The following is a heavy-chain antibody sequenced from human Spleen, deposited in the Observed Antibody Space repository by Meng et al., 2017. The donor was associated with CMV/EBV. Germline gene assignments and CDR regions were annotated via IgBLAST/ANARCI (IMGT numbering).Heavy chain of an antibody. Sequence: SGPTLVKPTETLTLTCAFSGFSLSTGGMCVSWVRQPPGKALEWLALIDWDDDKYYSTSLKTRLTISKDTSKNQVVLTMTNMDPVDTATYYCARMPPGYSSSWYDYWGQGTLVTVSS. CDR3: ARMPPGYSSSWYDY. CDR1: GFSLSTGGMC. CDR2: IDWDDDK. D-gene: IGHD6-13*01. V-gene: IGHV2-70*20. J-gene: IGHJ4*02.